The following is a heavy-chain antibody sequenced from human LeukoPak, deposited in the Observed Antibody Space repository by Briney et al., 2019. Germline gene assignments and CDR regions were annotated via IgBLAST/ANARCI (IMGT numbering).Heavy chain of an antibody. D-gene: IGHD2-2*01. CDR2: INHSGST. Sequence: PSETLSLTCAVYGGSFSGYYWSWIRQPPGKGLEWIGEINHSGSTNYNPSLKSRVTISVDTSKNQFSLKLSSVTAADTAVYYCARTIVVVPAADPGSCHDAFDIWGQGTMVTVSS. CDR3: ARTIVVVPAADPGSCHDAFDI. J-gene: IGHJ3*02. CDR1: GGSFSGYY. V-gene: IGHV4-34*01.